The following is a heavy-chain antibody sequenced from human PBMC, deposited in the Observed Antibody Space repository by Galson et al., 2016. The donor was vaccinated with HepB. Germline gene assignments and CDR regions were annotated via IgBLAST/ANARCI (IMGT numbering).Heavy chain of an antibody. V-gene: IGHV3-48*01. D-gene: IGHD3-9*01. J-gene: IGHJ5*02. CDR3: ARDSGAYYGILMGYCPFDL. CDR1: GFSFSGYN. CDR2: IDTFSSQI. Sequence: SLRLSCAASGFSFSGYNMHWVRQAPGQGPEWLSYIDTFSSQIYYAASVKGRFTISRDNGKNLLYLHMSSLRTDDTAVYYCARDSGAYYGILMGYCPFDLWGQGTLVTVSS.